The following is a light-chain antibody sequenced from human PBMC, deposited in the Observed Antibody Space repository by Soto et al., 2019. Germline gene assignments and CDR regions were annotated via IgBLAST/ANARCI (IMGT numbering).Light chain of an antibody. CDR1: QSISSW. J-gene: IGKJ1*01. CDR2: DAS. Sequence: TQSLSISPASIGDRVPITCRASQSISSWLAWYQQKPGKAPKLLIYDASSLESGVPSRFSGSGSGTEFTLTISSLQPSHYATYYCNENNSYSWTFGQVSNV. CDR3: NENNSYSWT. V-gene: IGKV1-5*01.